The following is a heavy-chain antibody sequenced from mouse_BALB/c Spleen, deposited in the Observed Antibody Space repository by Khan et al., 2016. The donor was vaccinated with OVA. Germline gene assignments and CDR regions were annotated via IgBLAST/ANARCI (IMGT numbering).Heavy chain of an antibody. V-gene: IGHV1-20*02. J-gene: IGHJ2*01. Sequence: VQLQQSGPELVKPGASVKISCKASGYSFTGYFMNWVMQSHGKSLEWIGRINPHIGETFYNQKFKGKATLTVDESSSTAHMELRSLASEDSAVYYCERIYGSDFDYCGHGTPLTVSS. D-gene: IGHD1-1*01. CDR1: GYSFTGYF. CDR3: ERIYGSDFDY. CDR2: INPHIGET.